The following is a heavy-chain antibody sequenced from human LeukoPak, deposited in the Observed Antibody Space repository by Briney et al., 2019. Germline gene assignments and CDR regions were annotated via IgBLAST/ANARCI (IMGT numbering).Heavy chain of an antibody. V-gene: IGHV3-11*01. J-gene: IGHJ4*02. CDR2: IPTSCISV. CDR3: TRAEGLGPGAHFDQ. CDR1: GFIFSRYY. Sequence: GVSLRLSCTASGFIFSRYYMSWVRQTPGKALEWLSYIPTSCISVHYADSVRGRFTASRDDDKNSLHLQMDSLRVEDTAVYYCTRAEGLGPGAHFDQWGQGALVIVS.